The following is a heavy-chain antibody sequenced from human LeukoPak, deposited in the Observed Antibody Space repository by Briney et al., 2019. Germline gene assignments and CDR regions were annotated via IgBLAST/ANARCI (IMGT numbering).Heavy chain of an antibody. V-gene: IGHV4-34*01. CDR2: INHSGST. CDR1: GGSFSGYY. Sequence: PSETLSLTCAVYGGSFSGYYWSWIRQPPGKGLEWIGEINHSGSTNYNPSLKSRVTISVDTSKNQFSLKLSSVTAADTAVYYCARSISRAFPKYYYDSSGFDYWGQGTLVTVSS. CDR3: ARSISRAFPKYYYDSSGFDY. D-gene: IGHD3-22*01. J-gene: IGHJ4*02.